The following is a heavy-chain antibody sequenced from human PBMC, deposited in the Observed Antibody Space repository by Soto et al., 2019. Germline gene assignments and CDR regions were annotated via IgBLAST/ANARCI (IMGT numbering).Heavy chain of an antibody. Sequence: QLQLQESGSGLVKPSQTLSLTCAVSGGSISSGGYSWSWIRQPPGKGLEWIGYIYHSGSTYYNPSLKSRVTISVDRSKNQFALKLSSVTAADTAVYYCASWYYYDREDVWGQGTTVTVSS. CDR2: IYHSGST. CDR3: ASWYYYDREDV. CDR1: GGSISSGGYS. J-gene: IGHJ6*02. D-gene: IGHD3-22*01. V-gene: IGHV4-30-2*01.